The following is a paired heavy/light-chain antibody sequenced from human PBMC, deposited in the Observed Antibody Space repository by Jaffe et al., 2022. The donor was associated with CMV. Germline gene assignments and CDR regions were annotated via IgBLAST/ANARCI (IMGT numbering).Heavy chain of an antibody. Sequence: EVQLLESGGGLIQPGGSLRLSCAASGFTFSSYAMAWVRQAPGKGLEWVSIVGGTGGGTYYADSVKGRFTISRDNSKNTLYLQLNSLRAEDTAVFYCAKHAECGCGCANGFCSTGQIDFWGQGTLVTVSS. CDR2: VGGTGGGT. V-gene: IGHV3-23*01. J-gene: IGHJ4*02. D-gene: IGHD2-8*01. CDR3: AKHAECGCGCANGFCSTGQIDF. CDR1: GFTFSSYA.
Light chain of an antibody. J-gene: IGKJ4*01. CDR3: QQYNNYPLT. CDR2: RTS. Sequence: DIQMTQSPSTLSASVGDRVTITCRASQSVSVSLAWYQQKPGKAPKLLIYRTSRLESGVPSRFSGSGSGTEFTLTISSLQPDDFATYYCQQYNNYPLTFGGGTKVEIK. CDR1: QSVSVS. V-gene: IGKV1-5*03.